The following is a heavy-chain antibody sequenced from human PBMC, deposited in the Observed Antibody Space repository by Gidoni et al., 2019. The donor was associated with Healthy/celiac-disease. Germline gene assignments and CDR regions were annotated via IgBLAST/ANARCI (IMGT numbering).Heavy chain of an antibody. J-gene: IGHJ4*02. D-gene: IGHD3-22*01. V-gene: IGHV4-34*01. Sequence: QVQLQQWGAGLLKPSETLSLTCAVYGGSFSGYYWSWIRQPPGKGLEWIGEINHSGSTNYNPSLKSRVTISVDTSKNQFSLKLSSVTAADTAVYYCARGSRIARNYDSSGYYVYPFDYWGQGTLVTVSS. CDR1: GGSFSGYY. CDR3: ARGSRIARNYDSSGYYVYPFDY. CDR2: INHSGST.